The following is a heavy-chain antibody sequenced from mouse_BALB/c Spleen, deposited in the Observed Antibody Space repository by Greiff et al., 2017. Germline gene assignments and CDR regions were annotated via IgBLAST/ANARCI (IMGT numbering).Heavy chain of an antibody. J-gene: IGHJ1*01. V-gene: IGHV14-3*02. CDR2: IDPANGNT. Sequence: VQLKESGAELVKPGASVKLSCTASGFNIKDTYMHWVKQRPEQGLEWIGRIDPANGNTKYDPKFQGKATITADTSYNTAYMQLSSLTSEDTAVYYCARCPLYYGSSYGYFDVWGAGTTVTVSS. D-gene: IGHD1-1*01. CDR3: ARCPLYYGSSYGYFDV. CDR1: GFNIKDTY.